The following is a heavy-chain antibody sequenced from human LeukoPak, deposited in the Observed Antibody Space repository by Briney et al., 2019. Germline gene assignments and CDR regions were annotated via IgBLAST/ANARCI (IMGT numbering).Heavy chain of an antibody. D-gene: IGHD2-15*01. Sequence: PGGSLRLSCAASGFTFRSYWMTWVRQAPGKGLEWVANIKQDGSEKYYVDSVKGRFTTSRDNAKNSLFLQMNNLRAEDTAVYYCAKEDVAAYYYMDVWGKGTTVTVSS. V-gene: IGHV3-7*01. J-gene: IGHJ6*03. CDR1: GFTFRSYW. CDR3: AKEDVAAYYYMDV. CDR2: IKQDGSEK.